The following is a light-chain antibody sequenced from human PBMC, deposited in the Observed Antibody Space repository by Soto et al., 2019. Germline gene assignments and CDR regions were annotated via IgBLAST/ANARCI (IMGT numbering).Light chain of an antibody. CDR1: QSVSSK. V-gene: IGKV3-15*01. Sequence: IVMTQSPATLPVSPGDRATLSCRASQSVSSKLAWYQQKPGQAPRLLIHGASTRATAIPARFSGSGSGTEFTLTISSLQSEDFAVYFCQQYNDWPITFGQGTRLEIK. J-gene: IGKJ5*01. CDR3: QQYNDWPIT. CDR2: GAS.